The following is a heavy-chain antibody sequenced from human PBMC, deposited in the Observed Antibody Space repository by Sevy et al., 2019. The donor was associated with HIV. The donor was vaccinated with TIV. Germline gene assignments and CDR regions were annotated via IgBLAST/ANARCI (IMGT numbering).Heavy chain of an antibody. CDR1: GGSISSSPYY. D-gene: IGHD2-15*01. J-gene: IGHJ2*01. CDR2: FYDTGSA. CDR3: ARHRAYCSDGSCYSPWYFNL. Sequence: TLSLTCTVSGGSISSSPYYWSWIRQPPGKGLEWIGSFYDTGSAYYNPSLKSRVTISVDTSKNQFSLRLSSVTAADTALYYCARHRAYCSDGSCYSPWYFNLWGRGTLVTVSS. V-gene: IGHV4-39*01.